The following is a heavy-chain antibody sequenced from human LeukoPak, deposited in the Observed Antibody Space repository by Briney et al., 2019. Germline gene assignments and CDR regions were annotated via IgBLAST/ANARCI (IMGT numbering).Heavy chain of an antibody. J-gene: IGHJ4*02. CDR2: IYIGGSI. Sequence: GLSLGLFCPASGLTVSTNYTSCVRQAPGKGLEWVSVIYIGGSICYADSVEGRFSISRDNYKNTLYLQMNSLRAEDTAVYYCARGSTRYYFDYWGQGTLVTVSS. V-gene: IGHV3-66*01. D-gene: IGHD5/OR15-5a*01. CDR1: GLTVSTNY. CDR3: ARGSTRYYFDY.